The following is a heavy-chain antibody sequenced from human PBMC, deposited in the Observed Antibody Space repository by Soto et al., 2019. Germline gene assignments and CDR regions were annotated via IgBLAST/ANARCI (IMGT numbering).Heavy chain of an antibody. D-gene: IGHD4-17*01. CDR1: GYTFNKYY. J-gene: IGHJ4*02. CDR2: NNLRGGTT. V-gene: IGHV1-46*02. Sequence: QVQLVQSGAEVRKPGASVRLSCETSGYTFNKYYIHWVRQAPGQGLEWVGINNLRGGTTESARELRVRVIITGDTSTSTAYIELSNLRSEDTAVYFCARGPYYSDVLLLDYWGQGTLVTVSS. CDR3: ARGPYYSDVLLLDY.